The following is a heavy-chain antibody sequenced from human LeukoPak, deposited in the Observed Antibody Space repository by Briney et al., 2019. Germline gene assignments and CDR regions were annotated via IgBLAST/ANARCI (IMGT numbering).Heavy chain of an antibody. CDR3: ARDLGGPYYDILTGYYRSPYGMDV. Sequence: SETLSLTCTVSGASISSYYWSWIRQPPGKGLEWIGYIYYSGSTNYNPSLKSRVTISVDTSKNQFSLKLSSVTAADTAVYYCARDLGGPYYDILTGYYRSPYGMDVWGQGTTVTVSS. D-gene: IGHD3-9*01. J-gene: IGHJ6*02. V-gene: IGHV4-59*01. CDR1: GASISSYY. CDR2: IYYSGST.